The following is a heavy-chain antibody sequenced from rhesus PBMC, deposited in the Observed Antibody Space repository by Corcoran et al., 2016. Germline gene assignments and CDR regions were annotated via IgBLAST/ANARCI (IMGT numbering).Heavy chain of an antibody. V-gene: IGHV4-143*01. CDR3: ARRSSYWYFDL. D-gene: IGHD4-29*01. J-gene: IGHJ2*01. Sequence: QMQLQESGPGLVKPSETRSLTCTVSGGSITSPYYLTWGRHPPGKGLEWIASIYGNSATAYYNPSLKSRVTISKDTSKNQFSLKLSSVTAADTAVYYCARRSSYWYFDLWGPGTPITISS. CDR1: GGSITSPYY. CDR2: IYGNSATA.